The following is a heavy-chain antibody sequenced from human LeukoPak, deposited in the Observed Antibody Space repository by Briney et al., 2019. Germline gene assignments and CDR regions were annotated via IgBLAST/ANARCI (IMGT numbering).Heavy chain of an antibody. CDR3: TTDLNAVTATFDY. CDR2: IKRKTDGGTT. CDR1: GFTFTNAG. Sequence: PGGSLRLSCAASGFTFTNAGMSWVRQAPGKGLEWVGRIKRKTDGGTTDYSAPVKGRFTTSRDDSKNTLYLQMNSLTTEDTAVYYCTTDLNAVTATFDYWGQGTLVTVSS. D-gene: IGHD2-21*02. J-gene: IGHJ4*02. V-gene: IGHV3-15*01.